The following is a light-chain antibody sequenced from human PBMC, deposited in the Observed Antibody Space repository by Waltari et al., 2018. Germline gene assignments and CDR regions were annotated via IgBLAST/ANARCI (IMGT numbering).Light chain of an antibody. V-gene: IGKV3-11*01. J-gene: IGKJ2*01. Sequence: EIVLTQSPATLSLSPGETATLSCRASQSVGTYLAWYQQKPGQAPRLLIYDASNRATGIPDRFRGSGSGTDFTLTSSSREPEDFALYYCQQRSSWTPHTFGQGARLEIK. CDR2: DAS. CDR3: QQRSSWTPHT. CDR1: QSVGTY.